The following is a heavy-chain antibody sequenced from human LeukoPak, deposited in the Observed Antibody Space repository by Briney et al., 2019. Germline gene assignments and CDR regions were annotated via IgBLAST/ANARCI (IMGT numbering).Heavy chain of an antibody. CDR1: GFTFDDYG. V-gene: IGHV3-20*01. CDR3: ARQKYRSSSDQNLFDP. J-gene: IGHJ5*02. D-gene: IGHD6-6*01. Sequence: GGSLRLSCAASGFTFDDYGMSWVRPAPGKGLEWVSGINWNGGSTGYADSVKGRFPISRDNAKNSLYLQMNSLRAEDTALYHCARQKYRSSSDQNLFDPWAQGTRVTVS. CDR2: INWNGGST.